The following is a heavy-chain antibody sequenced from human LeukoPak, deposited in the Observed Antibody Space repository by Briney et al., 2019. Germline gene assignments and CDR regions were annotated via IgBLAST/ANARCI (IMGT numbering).Heavy chain of an antibody. CDR3: AKDYSYYYDSSGSYYYYYMDV. CDR1: GFAVSSNY. D-gene: IGHD3-22*01. J-gene: IGHJ6*03. V-gene: IGHV3-66*03. Sequence: GGSLRLSCAASGFAVSSNYMTWVRQAPGKGLEWVSVIYSSGNTYYADSVKGRFTMSRDSSKNTLYLQMNSLRAEATAVYYCAKDYSYYYDSSGSYYYYYMDVWGKGTTVTVSS. CDR2: IYSSGNT.